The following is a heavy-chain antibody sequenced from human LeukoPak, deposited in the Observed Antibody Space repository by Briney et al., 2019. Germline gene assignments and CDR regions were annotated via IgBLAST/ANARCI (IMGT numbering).Heavy chain of an antibody. CDR3: ARGKKPDYGDYEGAFDI. CDR2: IYYSGST. V-gene: IGHV4-39*01. D-gene: IGHD4-17*01. CDR1: GGSISSSTYY. J-gene: IGHJ3*02. Sequence: KASETLSLTCTVSGGSISSSTYYWGWIRQPPGKGLEWIGSIYYSGSTYYNPSLKSRVTISVDTSKNQFSLNLRSVTAADTAVYYCARGKKPDYGDYEGAFDIWGQGTMVTVSS.